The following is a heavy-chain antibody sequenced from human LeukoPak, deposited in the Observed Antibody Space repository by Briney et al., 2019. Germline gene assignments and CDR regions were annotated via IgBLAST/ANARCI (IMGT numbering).Heavy chain of an antibody. CDR1: GFTFSSYE. V-gene: IGHV3-48*03. Sequence: PGGSLRLSCAASGFTFSSYEMNWVRQAPGKGLEWVSYISSSGSTIYYADSVKGRFTISRDNAKNSLYLQMNSLRAEDTAVYYCARDSPYGSGITSPPYYYYYMDVWGKGTTVTVSS. CDR2: ISSSGSTI. CDR3: ARDSPYGSGITSPPYYYYYMDV. D-gene: IGHD3-10*01. J-gene: IGHJ6*03.